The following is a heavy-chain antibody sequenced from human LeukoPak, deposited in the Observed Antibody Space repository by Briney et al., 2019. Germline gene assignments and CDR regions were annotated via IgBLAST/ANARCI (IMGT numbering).Heavy chain of an antibody. CDR1: GLTFSSYE. CDR3: ARDVSPVGGLERTATLGY. V-gene: IGHV3-48*03. D-gene: IGHD1-1*01. CDR2: ISSSGSTI. Sequence: PGGSLRLSCAASGLTFSSYEMNWVRQAPGKGLEWVSYISSSGSTIYYADSVKGRFTISRDNAKNSLYLQMNSLRAEDTAVYYCARDVSPVGGLERTATLGYWGQGTLVTVSS. J-gene: IGHJ4*02.